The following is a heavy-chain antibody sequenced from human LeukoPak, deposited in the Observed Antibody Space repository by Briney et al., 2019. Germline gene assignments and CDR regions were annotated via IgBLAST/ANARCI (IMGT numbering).Heavy chain of an antibody. D-gene: IGHD1-1*01. Sequence: PGGSLRLSCAASGFTFSDYSMNWVRQAPGKGLEWVSSISSNSAYLYYVDSLRGRFTVSRDNAKSSLSLQMNSLRVEDTAVYYCARSFLEYYYYGMDVWGQGTTVTVSS. V-gene: IGHV3-21*01. CDR1: GFTFSDYS. CDR3: ARSFLEYYYYGMDV. CDR2: ISSNSAYL. J-gene: IGHJ6*02.